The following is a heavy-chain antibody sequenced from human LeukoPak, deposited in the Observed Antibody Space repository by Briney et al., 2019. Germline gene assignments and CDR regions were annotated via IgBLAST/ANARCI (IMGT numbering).Heavy chain of an antibody. CDR1: GGTLSSYA. J-gene: IGHJ4*02. V-gene: IGHV1-69*13. CDR3: ATGLGYCSGGSCYSSYTGGPDY. CDR2: IIPNFGTA. Sequence: SVKVSCKASGGTLSSYAISWVRQAPGQGLEWMGGIIPNFGTANYAQKFQGRVTITADESTSTAYMELSSLRSEDTAVYYCATGLGYCSGGSCYSSYTGGPDYWGQGTLVTVSS. D-gene: IGHD2-15*01.